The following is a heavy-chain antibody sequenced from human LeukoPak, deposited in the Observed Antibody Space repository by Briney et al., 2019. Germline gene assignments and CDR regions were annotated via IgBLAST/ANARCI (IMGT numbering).Heavy chain of an antibody. CDR3: ARDRGGGYYDSSGYDAFDI. Sequence: GASVKVSCKASGYTFTSYGISWVRQAPGQGLEWMGWISAYNGNTNYAQKLQGRVTMTTDTSTSTAYMELRSLRSDDTAVYYCARDRGGGYYDSSGYDAFDIWGQGTMVTVSS. D-gene: IGHD3-22*01. CDR2: ISAYNGNT. V-gene: IGHV1-18*01. J-gene: IGHJ3*02. CDR1: GYTFTSYG.